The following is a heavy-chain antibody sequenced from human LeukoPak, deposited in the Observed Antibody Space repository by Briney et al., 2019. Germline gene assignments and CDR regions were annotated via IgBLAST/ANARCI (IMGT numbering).Heavy chain of an antibody. CDR1: GGSISSDY. V-gene: IGHV4-59*08. CDR3: ARGLQGRYYYYMDV. D-gene: IGHD3-10*01. CDR2: IHYSGST. J-gene: IGHJ6*03. Sequence: PSETLSLTCTVSGGSISSDYWSWIRQPPGKGLEWIGHIHYSGSTNYNPSLKSRITISVDTSKNQFSLKLSSVTAADTAVYYCARGLQGRYYYYMDVWGKGTTVTVSS.